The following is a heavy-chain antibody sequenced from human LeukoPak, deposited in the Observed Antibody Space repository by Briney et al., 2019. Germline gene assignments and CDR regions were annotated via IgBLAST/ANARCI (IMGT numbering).Heavy chain of an antibody. Sequence: PSETLSLTCAVYGGSFSGYYWSWIRQPPGKGLEWIGEINHSGSTNYNPSLKSRVTISVDKSKNQFSLKLSSVTAADTAVYYCARRDYYDSTGYYVYWGQGTLVTVSS. CDR2: INHSGST. J-gene: IGHJ4*02. D-gene: IGHD3-22*01. CDR3: ARRDYYDSTGYYVY. CDR1: GGSFSGYY. V-gene: IGHV4-34*01.